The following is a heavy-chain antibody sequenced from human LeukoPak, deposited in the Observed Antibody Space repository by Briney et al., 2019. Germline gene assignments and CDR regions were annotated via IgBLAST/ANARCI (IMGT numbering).Heavy chain of an antibody. CDR1: GYTFTSYG. Sequence: ASVKVSCKASGYTFTSYGISWVRQAPGQGLEWMGWISAYNGNTNYAQKLQGRVTMTTDTSTSTAYMELRSLRSDDTAVYYCAKVPFRYDSSGPLDYWGQGTLVTVSS. CDR2: ISAYNGNT. V-gene: IGHV1-18*01. CDR3: AKVPFRYDSSGPLDY. J-gene: IGHJ4*02. D-gene: IGHD3-22*01.